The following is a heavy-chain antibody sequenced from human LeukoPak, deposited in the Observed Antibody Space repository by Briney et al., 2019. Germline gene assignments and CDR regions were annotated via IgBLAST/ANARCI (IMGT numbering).Heavy chain of an antibody. J-gene: IGHJ4*02. Sequence: GASVKVSCKASGYTFTSYDINWVRQAPGQGLEWMGGIIPIFGTANYAQKFQGRVTITTDESTSTAYMELSSLRSEDTAVYYCARDISGSSWYFDYWGQGTLVTVSS. CDR2: IIPIFGTA. D-gene: IGHD6-13*01. CDR1: GYTFTSYD. V-gene: IGHV1-69*05. CDR3: ARDISGSSWYFDY.